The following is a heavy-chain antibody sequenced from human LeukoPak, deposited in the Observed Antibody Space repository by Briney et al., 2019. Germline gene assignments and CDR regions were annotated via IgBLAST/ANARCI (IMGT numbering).Heavy chain of an antibody. CDR1: GGSISSYY. D-gene: IGHD1-1*01. J-gene: IGHJ3*02. CDR3: AREEYNWNDGAPDAFDI. Sequence: PSDTLSLTCTVSGGSISSYYWSWIRQPAGKGLEWIGRIYTSGSTNYNPSLKSRVTMSVDTSKNQFSLKLSSVTAADTAVYYCAREEYNWNDGAPDAFDIWGQGTMVTVSS. CDR2: IYTSGST. V-gene: IGHV4-4*07.